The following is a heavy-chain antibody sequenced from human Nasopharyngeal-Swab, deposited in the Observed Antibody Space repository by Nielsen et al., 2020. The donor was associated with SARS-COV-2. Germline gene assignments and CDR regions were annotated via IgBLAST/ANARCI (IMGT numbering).Heavy chain of an antibody. D-gene: IGHD4-17*01. Sequence: WIRQPSGKGLEWIGEINHSGSTNYNPSLKSRVTISVDTSKNQFSLKLSSVTAADTAVYYCARGRDYGDYVGYFDYWGQGTLVTVSS. V-gene: IGHV4-34*01. J-gene: IGHJ4*02. CDR3: ARGRDYGDYVGYFDY. CDR2: INHSGST.